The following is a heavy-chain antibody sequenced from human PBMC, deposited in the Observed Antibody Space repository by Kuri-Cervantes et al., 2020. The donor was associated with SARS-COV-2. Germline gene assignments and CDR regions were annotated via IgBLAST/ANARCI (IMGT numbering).Heavy chain of an antibody. D-gene: IGHD7-27*01. Sequence: GGSLRLSCAASGFTFSNYGMHWVRQAPGKGLEWVAVIWYDGSNQYYADSVKGRFAISRDDSENTLYLQMNGLRAEDTAMYYCARATGVDLDHWGQGTLVTVSS. V-gene: IGHV3-33*08. CDR3: ARATGVDLDH. J-gene: IGHJ4*02. CDR2: IWYDGSNQ. CDR1: GFTFSNYG.